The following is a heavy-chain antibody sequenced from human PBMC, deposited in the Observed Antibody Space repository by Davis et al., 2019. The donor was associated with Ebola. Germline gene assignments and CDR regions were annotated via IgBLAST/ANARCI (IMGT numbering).Heavy chain of an antibody. CDR3: ATTGFQH. D-gene: IGHD4-17*01. Sequence: GESLKISCVASGLTFSRYGMHWVRQTPGKGLEWVAFIWFDGRNAHYIDSVKGRFTISRDNSKNTLYLQMNSLRAEDTAVYYCATTGFQHWGQGTLVTVSS. CDR2: IWFDGRNA. J-gene: IGHJ1*01. V-gene: IGHV3-30*02. CDR1: GLTFSRYG.